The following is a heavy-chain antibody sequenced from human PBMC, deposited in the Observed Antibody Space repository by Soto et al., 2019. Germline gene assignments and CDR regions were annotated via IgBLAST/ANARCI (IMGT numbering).Heavy chain of an antibody. CDR2: ISYDGSNK. CDR1: GFTFSSYA. CDR3: VGYCISTSCSKFDY. J-gene: IGHJ4*02. V-gene: IGHV3-30-3*01. Sequence: QVQLVESGGGVVQPGRSLRLSCAASGFTFSSYAMHWVRQAPGKGLEWVAVISYDGSNKYYADSVKGRFTISRDNSKNTLDLQMNSLRAEDTAVYYCVGYCISTSCSKFDYWGQGTLVTVSS. D-gene: IGHD2-2*01.